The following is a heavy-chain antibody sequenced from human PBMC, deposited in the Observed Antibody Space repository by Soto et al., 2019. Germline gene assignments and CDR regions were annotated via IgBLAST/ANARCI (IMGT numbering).Heavy chain of an antibody. Sequence: ASVKVSCKASGYTLTNYGVTWVRQAPGQGLEWLGRVTPYKADTNSAQNLQGRVTMATDTSTNTAYLELRSLRSDDTAVYFCATDGPANSGNLYAFDIWGQGTMVTVSS. D-gene: IGHD5-12*01. CDR2: VTPYKADT. J-gene: IGHJ3*02. V-gene: IGHV1-18*04. CDR3: ATDGPANSGNLYAFDI. CDR1: GYTLTNYG.